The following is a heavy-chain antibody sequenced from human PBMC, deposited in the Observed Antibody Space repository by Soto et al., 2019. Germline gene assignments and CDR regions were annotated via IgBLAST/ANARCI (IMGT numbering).Heavy chain of an antibody. CDR2: IYYSGST. V-gene: IGHV4-30-4*01. CDR3: ARGNCSGGSCYPRPLDY. J-gene: IGHJ4*02. Sequence: QVQLQESGPGLAKPSQTLSLTCTVSGGSISSGDYYWSWIRQPPGKGLGWIGYIYYSGSTYYNPSLKSRVTISVDTSKNQFSLKLSSVAAADTAGYYCARGNCSGGSCYPRPLDYWGQGTLVTVSS. CDR1: GGSISSGDYY. D-gene: IGHD2-15*01.